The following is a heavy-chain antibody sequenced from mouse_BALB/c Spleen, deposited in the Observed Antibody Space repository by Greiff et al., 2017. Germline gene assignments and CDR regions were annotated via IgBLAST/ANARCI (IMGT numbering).Heavy chain of an antibody. J-gene: IGHJ2*01. Sequence: VQLQQSGAELAKPGASVKMSCKASGYTFNSYWMHWVKQRPGQGLEWIGYINPSTGYTEYNQKFKDKATLTADKSSSTAYMQLSSLTSEDSAVYYCARTYYRYGDYWGQGTTLTVSS. CDR1: GYTFNSYW. CDR2: INPSTGYT. V-gene: IGHV1-7*01. CDR3: ARTYYRYGDY. D-gene: IGHD2-14*01.